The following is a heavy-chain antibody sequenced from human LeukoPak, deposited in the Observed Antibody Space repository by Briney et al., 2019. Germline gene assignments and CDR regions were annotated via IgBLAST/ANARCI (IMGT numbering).Heavy chain of an antibody. CDR1: GYSFTTSW. CDR2: IYPGDSDT. V-gene: IGHV5-51*01. Sequence: GESLKISCKGSGYSFTTSWIGWVRQMPGKGLEWMGIIYPGDSDTRYSPSFQGQVTVSADKSISTAYLQWNSLKASDTAMYYCATYGSGSYIGAFDIWGQGTMVSVSS. D-gene: IGHD3-10*01. J-gene: IGHJ3*02. CDR3: ATYGSGSYIGAFDI.